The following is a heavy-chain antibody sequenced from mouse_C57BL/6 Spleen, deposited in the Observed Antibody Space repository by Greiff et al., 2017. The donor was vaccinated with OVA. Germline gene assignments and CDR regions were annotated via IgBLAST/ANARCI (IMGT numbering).Heavy chain of an antibody. J-gene: IGHJ1*03. Sequence: EVQLVESGPGLVKPSQSLSLTCSVTGYSITSGYYWNWIRQFPGNKLEWMGYISYDGSNNYNPSLKNRISITRDTSKNQFFLKLNSVTTEDTATYYCARDKRYRYFDVWGTGTTVTVSS. CDR3: ARDKRYRYFDV. CDR1: GYSITSGYY. CDR2: ISYDGSN. V-gene: IGHV3-6*01.